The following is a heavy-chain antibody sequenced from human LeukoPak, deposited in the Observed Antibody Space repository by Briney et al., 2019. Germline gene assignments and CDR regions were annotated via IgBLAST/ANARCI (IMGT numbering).Heavy chain of an antibody. CDR1: GGSISSYY. D-gene: IGHD3-10*02. Sequence: PPETLSLTCTVSGGSISSYYWSWIRQPPGKGLEWIGYIYYSGTTNYNPSLKSRVTISVDTSKNQFSLKLSSVTAADTAVYFCTRHMSYYYGMDVWGQGTTVTVSS. V-gene: IGHV4-59*08. J-gene: IGHJ6*02. CDR3: TRHMSYYYGMDV. CDR2: IYYSGTT.